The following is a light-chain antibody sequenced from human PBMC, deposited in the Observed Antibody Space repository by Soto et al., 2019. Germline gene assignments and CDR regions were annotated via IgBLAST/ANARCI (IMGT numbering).Light chain of an antibody. J-gene: IGKJ5*01. CDR3: QQSYSTPIT. Sequence: DIQMTQSPSSLSASVRDRVTITCRASQIISSYLNWYQQKPGKAPKLLIYAASSLQSGVPSRFSGSGSGTDFTLTISSLQPEDFATYYCQQSYSTPITFGPGTRLEIK. CDR2: AAS. V-gene: IGKV1-39*01. CDR1: QIISSY.